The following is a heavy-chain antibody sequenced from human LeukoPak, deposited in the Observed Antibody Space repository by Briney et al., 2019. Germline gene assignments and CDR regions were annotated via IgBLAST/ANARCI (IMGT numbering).Heavy chain of an antibody. D-gene: IGHD3-10*01. Sequence: SETLSLTCAVYGGSFSGYYWSWIRQPPGKGLEWIGEINHSGSTNYNPSLKSRVTISVDTSKNQFSLKLSSVTAADTAVYYCARGGDTMAGYWGQGTLVTVSS. CDR3: ARGGDTMAGY. J-gene: IGHJ4*02. CDR2: INHSGST. CDR1: GGSFSGYY. V-gene: IGHV4-34*01.